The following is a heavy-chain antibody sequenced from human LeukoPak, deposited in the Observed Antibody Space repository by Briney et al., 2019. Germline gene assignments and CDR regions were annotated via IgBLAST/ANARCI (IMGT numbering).Heavy chain of an antibody. V-gene: IGHV1-2*02. CDR2: INPNSGGT. J-gene: IGHJ6*02. Sequence: AASVKVSCKASGYTFTGYYMHWVRQAPGQGLEWMGWINPNSGGTNYAQKFQGRVTMTRDTSISTAYMELSRLRSDDTAVYYCAGNKVTMIVVVGRYYGMDVWGQGTTVTVSS. CDR3: AGNKVTMIVVVGRYYGMDV. D-gene: IGHD3-22*01. CDR1: GYTFTGYY.